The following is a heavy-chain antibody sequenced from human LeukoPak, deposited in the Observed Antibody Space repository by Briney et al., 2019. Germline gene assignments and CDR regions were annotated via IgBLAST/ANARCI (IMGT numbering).Heavy chain of an antibody. V-gene: IGHV1-8*03. Sequence: ASVKVSCKASGYTFTSYDINWARQATGQGLDWMGWMNPNSGSTGYAQKFQGRVTITRNTSISTAYMELSGLRSEDTAVYYCARGRSTGYPYYFEYWGQGTLVTVSS. CDR3: ARGRSTGYPYYFEY. J-gene: IGHJ4*02. CDR1: GYTFTSYD. CDR2: MNPNSGST. D-gene: IGHD5-12*01.